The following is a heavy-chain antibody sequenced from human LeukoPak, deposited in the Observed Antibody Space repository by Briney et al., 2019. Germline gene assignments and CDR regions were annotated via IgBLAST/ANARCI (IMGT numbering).Heavy chain of an antibody. J-gene: IGHJ4*02. CDR1: GFTFSSYG. CDR3: AKERDTAMVTVDY. CDR2: IRYDGSNK. D-gene: IGHD5-18*01. V-gene: IGHV3-30*02. Sequence: GGSLRLSRAAPGFTFSSYGMHWVRQAPGKGLEWVAFIRYDGSNKYYADSVKGRFTISRDNSKNTLYLQMNSLRAEDTAVYYCAKERDTAMVTVDYWGQGTLVTVSS.